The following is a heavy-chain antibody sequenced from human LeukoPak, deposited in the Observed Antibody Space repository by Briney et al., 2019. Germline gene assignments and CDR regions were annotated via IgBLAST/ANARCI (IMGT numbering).Heavy chain of an antibody. CDR2: IKQDGSEK. J-gene: IGHJ2*01. V-gene: IGHV3-7*01. CDR3: ARVVVYSGYVFFLSGWYFDL. Sequence: GGSLRLSCAASGFTFSSYWMSWVRQAPGKGLEWVANIKQDGSEKYYVDSVKGRFTISRDNAKNSLYLQMNSLRAEDTAVYYCARVVVYSGYVFFLSGWYFDLWGRGTLVTVSS. CDR1: GFTFSSYW. D-gene: IGHD5-12*01.